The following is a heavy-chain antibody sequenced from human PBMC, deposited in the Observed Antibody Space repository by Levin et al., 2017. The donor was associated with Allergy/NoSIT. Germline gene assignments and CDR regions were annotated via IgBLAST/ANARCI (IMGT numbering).Heavy chain of an antibody. CDR2: IKQDGSEK. Sequence: SGESLKISCAASGFTFSSYWMSWVRQAPGKGLEWVANIKQDGSEKYYVDSVKGRFTISRDNAKNSLYLQMNSLRAEDTAVYYCAGSTVDNVLHYYYGMDVWGQGATVTVSS. CDR3: AGSTVDNVLHYYYGMDV. J-gene: IGHJ6*02. D-gene: IGHD5-12*01. CDR1: GFTFSSYW. V-gene: IGHV3-7*01.